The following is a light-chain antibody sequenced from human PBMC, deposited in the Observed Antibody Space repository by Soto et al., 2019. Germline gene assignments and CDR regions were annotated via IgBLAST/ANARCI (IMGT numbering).Light chain of an antibody. J-gene: IGLJ1*01. Sequence: QSALTQPPSASGSPGQSVAISCTGTSSDVGGYNYVSWYQQHPGKAPKLMNYEVNKRPSGVPDRFSGSKSGNTASLTVSGLQAEDEADYYCSSYAGSSNVFGTGTKVTVL. CDR3: SSYAGSSNV. CDR1: SSDVGGYNY. V-gene: IGLV2-8*01. CDR2: EVN.